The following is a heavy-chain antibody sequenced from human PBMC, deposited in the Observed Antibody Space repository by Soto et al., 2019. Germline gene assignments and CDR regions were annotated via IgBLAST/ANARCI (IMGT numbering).Heavy chain of an antibody. CDR2: ISWDGGST. V-gene: IGHV3-43*01. CDR1: GFTFDDYT. J-gene: IGHJ4*02. Sequence: GSVRLSCSASGFTFDDYTMHWVRQAPGKGLEWVSLISWDGGSTYYADSVKGRFTISSDNSKNSLYLQMNSLRTEDTALYYCAKDIGFGLAVAGFGGVDYWGQGTLVTVSS. D-gene: IGHD6-19*01. CDR3: AKDIGFGLAVAGFGGVDY.